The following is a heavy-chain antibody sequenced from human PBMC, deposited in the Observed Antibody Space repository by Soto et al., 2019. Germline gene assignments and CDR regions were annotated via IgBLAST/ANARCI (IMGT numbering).Heavy chain of an antibody. Sequence: GASVKVSCKASGYTFTSYDINWVRQATGQGLEWMGWMNPNSGNTGYAQKFQGRVTMTRNTSISTAYMELSSLRSEDTAVYYCAREGSGYYMASGWFDPWGQGTLVTVSS. CDR3: AREGSGYYMASGWFDP. V-gene: IGHV1-8*01. D-gene: IGHD3-3*01. J-gene: IGHJ5*02. CDR2: MNPNSGNT. CDR1: GYTFTSYD.